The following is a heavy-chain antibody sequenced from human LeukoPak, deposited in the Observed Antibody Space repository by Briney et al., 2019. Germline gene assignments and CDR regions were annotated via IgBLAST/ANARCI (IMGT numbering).Heavy chain of an antibody. D-gene: IGHD1-26*01. V-gene: IGHV4-59*01. Sequence: KTSETLSLTCTVSGGSITSYYWSWIRQPPGKGLEWMGYIYYGGSTNSNPSLKSRLTMSLDTAQNQISLKLKSVTAADTAVYYCARDHNVYTGRYHFDYWGQGAQVTVSS. CDR1: GGSITSYY. CDR3: ARDHNVYTGRYHFDY. J-gene: IGHJ4*02. CDR2: IYYGGST.